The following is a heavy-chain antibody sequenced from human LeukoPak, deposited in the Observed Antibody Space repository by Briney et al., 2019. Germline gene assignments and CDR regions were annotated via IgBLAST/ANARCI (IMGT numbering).Heavy chain of an antibody. D-gene: IGHD2-21*01. CDR3: VRDSSVVPFDY. J-gene: IGHJ4*02. V-gene: IGHV3-21*01. CDR1: GFTFSSYS. Sequence: GGSLRLSCAASGFTFSSYSMNWVRQAPGKGLEWVSSITSVNSYIYYSDSVKGRSTISRDNAKNSLYLQMNSLRAEDTAVYYCVRDSSVVPFDYWGQGTQVTVSS. CDR2: ITSVNSYI.